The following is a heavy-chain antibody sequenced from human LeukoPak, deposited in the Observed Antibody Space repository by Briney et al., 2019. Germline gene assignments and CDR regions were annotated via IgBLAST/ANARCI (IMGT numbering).Heavy chain of an antibody. CDR2: ISWNSGSI. V-gene: IGHV3-9*01. CDR1: GFTFDDYA. J-gene: IGHJ6*02. D-gene: IGHD3-10*01. CDR3: AKDIGDITMVRGVGEHYYYYYGMDV. Sequence: AGGSLRLSCAASGFTFDDYAMHWVRQAPGKGLEWVSGISWNSGSIGYADSVKGRFTISRDNAKNSLYLQMNSLRAEDTALYYCAKDIGDITMVRGVGEHYYYYYGMDVWGQGTTVTVSS.